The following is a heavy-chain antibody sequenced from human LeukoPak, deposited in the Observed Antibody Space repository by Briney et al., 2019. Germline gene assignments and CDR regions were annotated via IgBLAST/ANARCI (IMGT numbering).Heavy chain of an antibody. D-gene: IGHD5-12*01. J-gene: IGHJ4*02. CDR2: INHSGST. CDR1: GGSINSYY. Sequence: SETLSLTCTVSGGSINSYYWSWIRQPPGKGLEWIGEINHSGSTNHNPSLKSRVTISVDTSKNQFSLKLSSVTAADTAVYYCARGVAQNWGQGTLVTVSS. CDR3: ARGVAQN. V-gene: IGHV4-34*01.